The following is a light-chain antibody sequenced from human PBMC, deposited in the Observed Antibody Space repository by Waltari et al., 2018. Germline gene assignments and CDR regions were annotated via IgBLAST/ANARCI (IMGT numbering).Light chain of an antibody. CDR2: AAS. CDR1: QSISSY. CDR3: QQSYSTPWT. V-gene: IGKV1-39*01. Sequence: DIQMTQSPSSLSASVGDRVTITCRASQSISSYLNWYQQKPGKAPKPRIYAASSLQSGIXARFSGSGSGTDXTLTIXSLQPEXXXTYYCQQSYSTPWTFGQGTKVEIK. J-gene: IGKJ1*01.